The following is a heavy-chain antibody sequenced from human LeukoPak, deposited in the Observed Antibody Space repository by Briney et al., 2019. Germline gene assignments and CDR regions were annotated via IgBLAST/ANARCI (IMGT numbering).Heavy chain of an antibody. CDR3: ARHQGGGIAVAALHY. V-gene: IGHV4-39*01. CDR1: GGSINSSSYF. D-gene: IGHD6-19*01. Sequence: SETLSLTCTVSGGSINSSSYFWGWIRQPPGKGLEWIGTIYYTGSTYYNPSLKSRITISLDTSKNQFSLKLSSVTAAETAVYYCARHQGGGIAVAALHYWGRGALVTVSS. J-gene: IGHJ4*02. CDR2: IYYTGST.